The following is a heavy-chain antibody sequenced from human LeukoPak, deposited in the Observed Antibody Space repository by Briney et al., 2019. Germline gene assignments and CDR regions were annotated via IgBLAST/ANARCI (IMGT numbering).Heavy chain of an antibody. D-gene: IGHD3-3*01. J-gene: IGHJ4*02. V-gene: IGHV5-51*01. CDR1: GYSFTSYW. Sequence: GESLKISCKGSGYSFTSYWIGWVRQMPGKGLEWMGIIYPGDSDTRYSPSFQGQVTISADKSISTAYLQWSSLKASDTAMYYCARAPYDFWSGYHFDYWGQGTLVTVSS. CDR2: IYPGDSDT. CDR3: ARAPYDFWSGYHFDY.